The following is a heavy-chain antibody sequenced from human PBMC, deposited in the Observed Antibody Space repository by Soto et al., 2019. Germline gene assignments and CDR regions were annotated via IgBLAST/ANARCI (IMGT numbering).Heavy chain of an antibody. Sequence: SETLSLTCAVSGGSISSGGYSWSWIRQPPGKGLEWIGYIYHSGSTYYNPSLKSRVTISVDRSKNQFSLKLSSVTAADTAVYYCARGGYDSSGYYYFYFDYWGQGTLVTVSS. CDR1: GGSISSGGYS. D-gene: IGHD3-22*01. J-gene: IGHJ4*02. CDR2: IYHSGST. CDR3: ARGGYDSSGYYYFYFDY. V-gene: IGHV4-30-2*01.